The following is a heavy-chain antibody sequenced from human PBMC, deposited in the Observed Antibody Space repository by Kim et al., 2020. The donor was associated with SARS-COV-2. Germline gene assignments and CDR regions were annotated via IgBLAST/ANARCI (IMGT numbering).Heavy chain of an antibody. V-gene: IGHV3-72*01. Sequence: GGSLRLSCAASGFIFSDHYMDWVRQAPGKGLEWVGRIRNKASSYTTEYAASVKGRFTVSRDDSKNSLYLQMSSLKTEDTAVYYCVRRRGGGGHDYWGQGTLVTVSS. J-gene: IGHJ4*02. CDR3: VRRRGGGGHDY. D-gene: IGHD3-10*01. CDR2: IRNKASSYTT. CDR1: GFIFSDHY.